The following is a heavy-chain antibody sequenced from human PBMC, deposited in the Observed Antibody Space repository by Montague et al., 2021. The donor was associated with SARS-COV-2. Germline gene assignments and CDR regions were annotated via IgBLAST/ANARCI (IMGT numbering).Heavy chain of an antibody. J-gene: IGHJ5*02. CDR1: GDSITSDVSY. Sequence: TLSLTCTVSGDSITSDVSYWSWIRQPAGRGLEWIGRIYTTGSTNYNPSLKSRLTISLDTSKNQFSLKLSSVTAADTAVYYCASRGGHDILRTLEGGLNPWGQGTLVTVSS. CDR3: ASRGGHDILRTLEGGLNP. V-gene: IGHV4-61*02. D-gene: IGHD3-9*01. CDR2: IYTTGST.